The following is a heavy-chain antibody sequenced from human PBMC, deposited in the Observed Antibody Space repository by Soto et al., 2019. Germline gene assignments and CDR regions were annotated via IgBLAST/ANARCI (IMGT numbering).Heavy chain of an antibody. V-gene: IGHV4-34*01. J-gene: IGHJ5*02. D-gene: IGHD6-13*01. CDR2: INHSGST. CDR3: ARGGYSSSRSFSHYNWFDP. Sequence: QVQLQQWGAGLLKPSETLSLTCAVYGGSFSGYYWSWIRQPPGKGLEWIGEINHSGSTNYNPSLKSRVTISVDTSKNQFSLKLTSVPAADTAVYSCARGGYSSSRSFSHYNWFDPWGQGTLVTVSS. CDR1: GGSFSGYY.